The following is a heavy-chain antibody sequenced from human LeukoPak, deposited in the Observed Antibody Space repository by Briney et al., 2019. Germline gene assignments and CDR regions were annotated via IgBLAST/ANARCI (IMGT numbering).Heavy chain of an antibody. Sequence: GGSLRLSCAASGLTFSSYGMHWVRQAPGKGLEWVAFIRYDGSNKYYADSVKGRFTISRDNSKNTLYLQMNSLRAEDTAVYYCAKVLGERITMVRVGGAFDIWGQGTMVTVSS. V-gene: IGHV3-30*02. CDR3: AKVLGERITMVRVGGAFDI. CDR2: IRYDGSNK. J-gene: IGHJ3*02. CDR1: GLTFSSYG. D-gene: IGHD3-10*01.